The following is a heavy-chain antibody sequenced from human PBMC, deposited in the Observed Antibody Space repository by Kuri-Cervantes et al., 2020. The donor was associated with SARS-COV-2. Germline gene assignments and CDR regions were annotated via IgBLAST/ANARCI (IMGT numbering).Heavy chain of an antibody. D-gene: IGHD6-13*01. Sequence: GESLKISCAASGFTFSSYAMSWVRQAPGKGLEWVSATSGSGGSTYYADSVKGRFTISRDNSKNTLYLQMNSLRAEDTAVYYCAQDVSSSWPGSNYYGMDVWGQGTTVTVSS. CDR1: GFTFSSYA. CDR2: TSGSGGST. V-gene: IGHV3-23*01. CDR3: AQDVSSSWPGSNYYGMDV. J-gene: IGHJ6*02.